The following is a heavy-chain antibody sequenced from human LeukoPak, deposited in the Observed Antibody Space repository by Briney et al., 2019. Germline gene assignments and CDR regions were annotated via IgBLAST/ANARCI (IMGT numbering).Heavy chain of an antibody. CDR2: INHSGST. CDR3: ARGVGATPHATPNYFDY. J-gene: IGHJ4*02. Sequence: PSETLSLTCAVSGGSISSSNWWSWIRQPPGKGLEWIGEINHSGSTNYNPSLKSRVTISVDTSKNQFSLKLSSVTAADTAVYYCARGVGATPHATPNYFDYWGQGTLVTVSS. V-gene: IGHV4-4*02. D-gene: IGHD1-26*01. CDR1: GGSISSSNW.